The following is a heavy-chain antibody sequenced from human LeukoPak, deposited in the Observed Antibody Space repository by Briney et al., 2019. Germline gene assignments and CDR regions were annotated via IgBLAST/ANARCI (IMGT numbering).Heavy chain of an antibody. CDR2: ISKNGDIT. CDR3: VDYGSGSRCFDY. Sequence: PGGSLRLSCAASGFPFSTYAMSWVRQAPGKGLEWVSHISKNGDITYYVDSVKGRFTISRDNSKNTLYLQMNSLRAEDTAVYYCVDYGSGSRCFDYWGQGTLVTVSS. D-gene: IGHD3-10*01. CDR1: GFPFSTYA. V-gene: IGHV3-23*01. J-gene: IGHJ4*02.